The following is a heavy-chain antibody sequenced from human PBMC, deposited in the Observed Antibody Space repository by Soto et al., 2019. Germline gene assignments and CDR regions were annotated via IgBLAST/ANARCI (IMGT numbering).Heavy chain of an antibody. CDR1: GFTFSSCA. J-gene: IGHJ4*02. CDR3: AKEGSSGWYSFDY. Sequence: EVQLLESGGALVHPGGSLRLSCAASGFTFSSCAMNWVRQAPGKGLEWVSTLSGSGGSAYYADSVKGRFTISKDNSKNTVYLQINSLRAEDTGVYVCAKEGSSGWYSFDYLGQGTLVTVSS. D-gene: IGHD6-19*01. CDR2: LSGSGGSA. V-gene: IGHV3-23*01.